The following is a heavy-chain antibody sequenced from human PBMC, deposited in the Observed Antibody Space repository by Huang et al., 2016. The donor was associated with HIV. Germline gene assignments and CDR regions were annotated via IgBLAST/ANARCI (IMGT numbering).Heavy chain of an antibody. CDR2: VYGSGTN. CDR1: GDSVSSHY. J-gene: IGHJ5*02. CDR3: VRDQGRLAVGGIDNWFDP. Sequence: QVRLQESGPGLVKPSETLSLSCTVSGDSVSSHYWGWIRHPPGKGLEWIGTVYGSGTNKYNPRLKSRITISVDTSKNGFSLNITSVSAADTAMYFCVRDQGRLAVGGIDNWFDPGAREPWSPSP. V-gene: IGHV4-59*02. D-gene: IGHD6-19*01.